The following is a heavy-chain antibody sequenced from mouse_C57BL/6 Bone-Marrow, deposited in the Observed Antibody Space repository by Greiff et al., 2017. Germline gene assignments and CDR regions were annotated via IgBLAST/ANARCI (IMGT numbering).Heavy chain of an antibody. Sequence: VVESGPELVKPGASVKISCKASGYAFSSSWMNWVKQRPGKGLEWIGRIYPGDGDTNYNGKFKGKATLTADKSSSTAYMQLSSLTSEDSAVYFCARYAMDYWGQGTSVTVSS. CDR1: GYAFSSSW. CDR2: IYPGDGDT. CDR3: ARYAMDY. J-gene: IGHJ4*01. V-gene: IGHV1-82*01.